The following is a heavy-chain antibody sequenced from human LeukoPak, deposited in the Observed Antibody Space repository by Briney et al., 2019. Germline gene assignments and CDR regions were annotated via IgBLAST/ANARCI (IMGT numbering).Heavy chain of an antibody. Sequence: PSGTLSLTCTVSGDSINSLDLWSWIRQPPGKGLEWIGEMYLSGTTHSNPSVKSRVTISIDKSKNQFFLNLSSVTAADTAVYYCAGLVGRYSSGLYYYYFDYWGQGTLVTVSS. J-gene: IGHJ4*02. D-gene: IGHD3-22*01. CDR1: GDSINSLDL. CDR2: MYLSGTT. V-gene: IGHV4-4*02. CDR3: AGLVGRYSSGLYYYYFDY.